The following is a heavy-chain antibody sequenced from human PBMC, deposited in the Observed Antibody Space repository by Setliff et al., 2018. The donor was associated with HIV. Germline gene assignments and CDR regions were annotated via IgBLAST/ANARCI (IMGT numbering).Heavy chain of an antibody. CDR2: IISILGIT. V-gene: IGHV1-69*10. J-gene: IGHJ3*01. CDR3: AGPRGDEAFDV. CDR1: GGSSSTHA. Sequence: SVKVSCKASGGSSSTHAMNWVRQAPGQGLEWMGQIISILGITNYAQKFQGRVTLTADESTSTMYMELSSLTPDDTAVYYCAGPRGDEAFDVWGQGTMVTVSS.